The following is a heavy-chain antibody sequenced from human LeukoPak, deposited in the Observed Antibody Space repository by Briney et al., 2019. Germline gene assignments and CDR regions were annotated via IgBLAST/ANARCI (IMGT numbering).Heavy chain of an antibody. Sequence: GGSLRLSCAASGFTFSSYWMSWVRQAPGKGLDWVSGISASGGTTYYADSVKGRFTISRDNSKNTLYLQMNSLRAEDAAVYYCAKRPRDTSGYYLGAFDIWGQGTMVTVSS. CDR2: ISASGGTT. CDR1: GFTFSSYW. CDR3: AKRPRDTSGYYLGAFDI. V-gene: IGHV3-23*01. D-gene: IGHD3-22*01. J-gene: IGHJ3*02.